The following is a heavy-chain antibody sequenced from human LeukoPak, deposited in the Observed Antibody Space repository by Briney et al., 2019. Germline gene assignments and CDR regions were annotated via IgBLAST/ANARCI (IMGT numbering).Heavy chain of an antibody. J-gene: IGHJ6*02. Sequence: GGSLRLSCAAPGYTLCIYGTHWVRQAPGEGLECVADISYGGSNKYYAHPVKGRYTISRDNSKRKLYLQMISLRAEDTAVYYCAKLLWDYDISQAGMDVWGQGTTVIVSS. D-gene: IGHD3-9*01. V-gene: IGHV3-30*18. CDR2: ISYGGSNK. CDR3: AKLLWDYDISQAGMDV. CDR1: GYTLCIYG.